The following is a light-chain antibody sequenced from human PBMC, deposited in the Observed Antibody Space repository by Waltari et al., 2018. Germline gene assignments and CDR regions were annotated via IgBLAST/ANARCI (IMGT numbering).Light chain of an antibody. V-gene: IGLV2-8*01. Sequence: QSALTQPPSASGSPGQSVTISCTGTSSDVGGYEYVSWYQQHPGKAPKLMIYEVSKRPSGVPDRFSGSKSGNMASLTVAGLQPEDEADYYCSSYAGSNDVVFGGGTKLTVL. CDR3: SSYAGSNDVV. J-gene: IGLJ3*02. CDR2: EVS. CDR1: SSDVGGYEY.